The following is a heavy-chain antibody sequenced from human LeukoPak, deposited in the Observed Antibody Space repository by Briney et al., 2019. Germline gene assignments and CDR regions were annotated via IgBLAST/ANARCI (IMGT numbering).Heavy chain of an antibody. CDR2: IRSKANSYAT. CDR1: GVTFSGSA. CDR3: TRPLYYYGSGAKYGMDV. Sequence: GGSLRLSCAASGVTFSGSAMHWVRQASGKGLEWVGRIRSKANSYATAYAASVKGRFTISRDDSKNTAYLQMNSLKTEDTAVYYCTRPLYYYGSGAKYGMDVWGQGTTVTVSS. D-gene: IGHD3-10*01. V-gene: IGHV3-73*01. J-gene: IGHJ6*02.